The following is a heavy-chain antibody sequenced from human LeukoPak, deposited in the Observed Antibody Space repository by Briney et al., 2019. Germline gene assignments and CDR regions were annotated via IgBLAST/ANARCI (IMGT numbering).Heavy chain of an antibody. J-gene: IGHJ5*02. CDR1: GGSISSGGYY. CDR3: ARVREDIVVVPAGVAGPNWFDP. D-gene: IGHD2-2*01. Sequence: SETLSLTCTDSGGSISSGGYYWSWIRQHPGKGLEWIGYIYYSGSTYYNPSLKSRVTISVDTSKNQFSLKLSSVTAADTAVYYCARVREDIVVVPAGVAGPNWFDPWGQGTLVTVSS. CDR2: IYYSGST. V-gene: IGHV4-31*03.